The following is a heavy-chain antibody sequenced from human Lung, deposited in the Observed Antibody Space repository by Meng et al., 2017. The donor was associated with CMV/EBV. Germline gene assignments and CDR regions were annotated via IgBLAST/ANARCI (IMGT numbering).Heavy chain of an antibody. CDR3: TKDHSTSTNCLGH. D-gene: IGHD5-12*01. V-gene: IGHV3-30*02. CDR2: IRYDGSNK. Sequence: GESLKISCAASGFSFSSYGMHWVRQAPGKGLEWVACIRYDGSNKYYADSVNARFTISRDNSKNTVSLQMNSLRAEDTALYYCTKDHSTSTNCLGHWGQGTLVTVSS. CDR1: GFSFSSYG. J-gene: IGHJ5*02.